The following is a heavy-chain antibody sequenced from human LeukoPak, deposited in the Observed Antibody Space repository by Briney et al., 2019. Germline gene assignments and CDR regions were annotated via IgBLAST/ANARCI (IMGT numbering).Heavy chain of an antibody. J-gene: IGHJ4*02. CDR2: ISYDGSNK. Sequence: GGSLRLSCAASGFTFSSYAMHWVRQAPGKGLEWVAVISYDGSNKYYADSVKGRFTISRDNSKNTLYLQMNSLRAEDTAVYYCATGVVVTAIGYWGQGTLVTVSS. D-gene: IGHD2-21*02. CDR3: ATGVVVTAIGY. CDR1: GFTFSSYA. V-gene: IGHV3-30-3*01.